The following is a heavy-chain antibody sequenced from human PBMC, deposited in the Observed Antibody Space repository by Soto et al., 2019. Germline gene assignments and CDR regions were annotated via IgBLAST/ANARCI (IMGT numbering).Heavy chain of an antibody. CDR3: ARFSSGSYYWFVDL. CDR2: LWNDGTKE. V-gene: IGHV3-33*03. Sequence: PGGSLRLSCEGSGFTFSYYGMHWVRQAPGKGLEWVALLWNDGTKERYAASVKGRFTISRDNAKNTVFLQMDSLKAEDTAVYFCARFSSGSYYWFVDLWGRGTLVTVSS. CDR1: GFTFSYYG. D-gene: IGHD3-10*01. J-gene: IGHJ2*01.